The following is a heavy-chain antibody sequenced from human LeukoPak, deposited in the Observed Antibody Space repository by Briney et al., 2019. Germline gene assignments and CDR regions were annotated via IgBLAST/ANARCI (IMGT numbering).Heavy chain of an antibody. Sequence: GGSLRLSCVASGFTFSSYWMHWVRQDPRKGLVWVSRINGDGRNINYADSVRGRFTISRDNAKNSVYLQMNSLRAEDTAVYHCARAGGTSWADYWGQGTLVTVSS. J-gene: IGHJ4*02. CDR2: INGDGRNI. V-gene: IGHV3-74*01. D-gene: IGHD6-13*01. CDR1: GFTFSSYW. CDR3: ARAGGTSWADY.